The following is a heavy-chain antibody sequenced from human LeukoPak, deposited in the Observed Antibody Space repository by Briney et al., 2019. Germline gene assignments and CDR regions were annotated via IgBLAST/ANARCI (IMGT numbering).Heavy chain of an antibody. J-gene: IGHJ1*01. CDR1: GGTFISYA. CDR3: ARDAPRRGSWYFQH. D-gene: IGHD6-13*01. V-gene: IGHV1-69*05. CDR2: IIPIFGTA. Sequence: SVTVSFKASGGTFISYAISWVRQAPGQGLEWIGGIIPIFGTANYAQKFQGRVTITTDESTSTAYMELSSLRSEDTAVYYCARDAPRRGSWYFQHWGQGTLVAVSS.